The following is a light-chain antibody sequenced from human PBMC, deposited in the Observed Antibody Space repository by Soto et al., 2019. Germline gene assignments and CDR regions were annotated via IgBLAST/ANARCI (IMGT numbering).Light chain of an antibody. CDR2: GAS. CDR1: KRIANNF. Sequence: EVVLTQSPVTLSLSPGERATLSCRASKRIANNFLAWFQQKPGQPPTLLIYGASTRASGIPDRFSGSGSGIDFALTISRLEPGDFAVYYCHQYGRSPFTFGQGTKLQIK. V-gene: IGKV3-20*01. CDR3: HQYGRSPFT. J-gene: IGKJ2*01.